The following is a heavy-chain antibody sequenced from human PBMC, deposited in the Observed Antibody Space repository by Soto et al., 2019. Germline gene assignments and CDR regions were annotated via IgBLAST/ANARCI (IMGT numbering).Heavy chain of an antibody. Sequence: GGSLRLSCEASGFTFSNYAMNWVRQPPGKGLEWVSSISGISSNIYYAESLKGRFTITRDNAKNSLYLQMNSLRADDTAVYYCARDGVSSAYYFDYWGPGTLVTV. CDR1: GFTFSNYA. CDR3: ARDGVSSAYYFDY. J-gene: IGHJ4*02. V-gene: IGHV3-21*01. CDR2: ISGISSNI.